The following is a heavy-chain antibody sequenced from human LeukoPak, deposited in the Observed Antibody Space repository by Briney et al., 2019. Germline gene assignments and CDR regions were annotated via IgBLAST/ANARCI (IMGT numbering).Heavy chain of an antibody. Sequence: GGSLRLSCAASGFTFSSYSMNWVRQAPGKGLEYVSAISSNGGSTYYAGSVKGRFTISRDNSKNTLYLQMSSLRAEDTAVYYCALTGDFDYWGQGTLVTVSS. V-gene: IGHV3-64D*06. D-gene: IGHD7-27*01. CDR2: ISSNGGST. CDR3: ALTGDFDY. CDR1: GFTFSSYS. J-gene: IGHJ4*02.